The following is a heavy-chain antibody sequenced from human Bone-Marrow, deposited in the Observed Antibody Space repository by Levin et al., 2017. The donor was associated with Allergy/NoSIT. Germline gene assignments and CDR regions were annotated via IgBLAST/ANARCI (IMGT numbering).Heavy chain of an antibody. CDR2: ISSSSSYI. Sequence: GGSLRLSCAASGFTFSSYSMNWVRQAPGKGLEWVSSISSSSSYIYYADSVKGRFTISRDNAKNSLYLQMNSLRAEDTAVYYCARRYGDSLYYYYGMDVWGQGTTVTVSS. CDR3: ARRYGDSLYYYYGMDV. CDR1: GFTFSSYS. J-gene: IGHJ6*02. D-gene: IGHD4-17*01. V-gene: IGHV3-21*01.